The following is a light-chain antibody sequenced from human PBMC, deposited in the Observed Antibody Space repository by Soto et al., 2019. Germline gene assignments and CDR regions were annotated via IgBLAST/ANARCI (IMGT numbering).Light chain of an antibody. CDR2: AAS. Sequence: DIQMTQSPSSLSASVRDIVTITCRASQSISSYLNWYQQKPGKAPKLLIYAASSLQSGVPSRFSGSGSGTDFTLTISSLQPEDFATYYCQQRYSTPPTFGGGTKVEIK. J-gene: IGKJ4*01. V-gene: IGKV1-39*01. CDR1: QSISSY. CDR3: QQRYSTPPT.